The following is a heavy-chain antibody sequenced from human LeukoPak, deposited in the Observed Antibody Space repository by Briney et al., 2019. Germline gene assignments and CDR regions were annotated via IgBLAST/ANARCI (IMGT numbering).Heavy chain of an antibody. Sequence: ASVKVSCKASGYTFTSYGISWVRQAPGQGLEWMGWISAYNGNTNYAQKLQGRVTMTTDTSTSTAYMELRSLRSDDTAVYYCARAGGSGSYYGVIDYYYYGTDVWGQGTTVTVSS. CDR1: GYTFTSYG. V-gene: IGHV1-18*01. CDR2: ISAYNGNT. J-gene: IGHJ6*02. CDR3: ARAGGSGSYYGVIDYYYYGTDV. D-gene: IGHD3-10*01.